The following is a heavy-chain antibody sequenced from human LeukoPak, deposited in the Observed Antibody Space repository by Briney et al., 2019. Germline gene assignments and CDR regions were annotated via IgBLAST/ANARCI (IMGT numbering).Heavy chain of an antibody. CDR1: GGTFISYA. CDR2: IIPIFGTA. J-gene: IGHJ4*02. Sequence: SVKVSCKASGGTFISYAISWVRQAPGQGLEWMGGIIPIFGTANYAQKFQGRVTITADKSTSKAYMELSSLRSEDTAVYYCARGIPPRRDYDSRGYYSYYFDYWGQGTLVTVSS. CDR3: ARGIPPRRDYDSRGYYSYYFDY. V-gene: IGHV1-69*06. D-gene: IGHD3-22*01.